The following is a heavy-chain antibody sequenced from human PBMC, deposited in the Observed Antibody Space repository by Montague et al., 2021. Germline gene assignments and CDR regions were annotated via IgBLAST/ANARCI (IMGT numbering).Heavy chain of an antibody. Sequence: SLRLSCAASGFTFSSYAMSWVRQAPGKGLEWISAITVSGSSTYHXDSVRGRFTISRDNSKNTLYLQMNSLRAEDTALYSCAKAPLISCINAMCYPFDSWGQGTLVNVSS. V-gene: IGHV3-23*01. CDR3: AKAPLISCINAMCYPFDS. J-gene: IGHJ4*01. CDR1: GFTFSSYA. D-gene: IGHD2-8*01. CDR2: ITVSGSST.